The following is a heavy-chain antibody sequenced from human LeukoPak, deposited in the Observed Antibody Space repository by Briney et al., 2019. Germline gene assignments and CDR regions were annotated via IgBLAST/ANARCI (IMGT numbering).Heavy chain of an antibody. CDR1: GASISSYY. Sequence: SGTLSLTCTVSGASISSYYWSWIRQPPGKGLEWIGYIYYSGSTNYNPSLKSRVTISVDTSKNQFSLKLNSVTAADTAVYYCARSRSSSWFLFDYWGQGTLVTVSS. D-gene: IGHD6-13*01. V-gene: IGHV4-59*01. CDR3: ARSRSSSWFLFDY. J-gene: IGHJ4*02. CDR2: IYYSGST.